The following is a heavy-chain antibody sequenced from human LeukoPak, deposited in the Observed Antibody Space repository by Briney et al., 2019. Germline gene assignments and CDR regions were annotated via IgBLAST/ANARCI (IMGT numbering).Heavy chain of an antibody. CDR3: ARGDCSGSICYSPMDV. D-gene: IGHD2-21*01. J-gene: IGHJ6*03. CDR2: IYRSGST. CDR1: GYSINSGYY. Sequence: SETLSLTCTVSGYSINSGYYWVWIRQPPGKGLEWIGSIYRSGSTNYNPSLKSRVTISVDTSKNQFSLKVSSVTAADTTVYYCARGDCSGSICYSPMDVWGTGTTVTVSS. V-gene: IGHV4-38-2*02.